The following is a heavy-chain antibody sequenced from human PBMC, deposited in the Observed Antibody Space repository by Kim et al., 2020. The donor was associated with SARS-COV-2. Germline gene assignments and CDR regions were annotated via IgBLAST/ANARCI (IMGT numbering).Heavy chain of an antibody. CDR3: ARDRGDCSGGSCYWFDP. D-gene: IGHD2-15*01. J-gene: IGHJ5*02. CDR1: GYTFTSDY. CDR2: INPSGGST. Sequence: ASVKVSGKASGYTFTSDYMHWVRQAPGQGLEWMGIINPSGGSTFYAQKFQGRVTMTRDTSTTTVYMELSSLRSEDTAGYYCARDRGDCSGGSCYWFDPWGQGTLVTVSS. V-gene: IGHV1-46*01.